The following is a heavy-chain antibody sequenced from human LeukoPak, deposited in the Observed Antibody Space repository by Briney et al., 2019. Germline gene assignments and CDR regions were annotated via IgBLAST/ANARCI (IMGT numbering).Heavy chain of an antibody. CDR3: VRVPPRDY. V-gene: IGHV3-66*01. CDR1: GFTVSSNY. CDR2: IYSDDST. J-gene: IGHJ4*02. Sequence: GGSLRLSCAASGFTVSSNYMSWVRQAPGKGLEWVSVIYSDDSTYHADSVKGRFTISRDTSKNTLYLQMNSLRDGDTAVYYCVRVPPRDYRGQGTLVIVSS.